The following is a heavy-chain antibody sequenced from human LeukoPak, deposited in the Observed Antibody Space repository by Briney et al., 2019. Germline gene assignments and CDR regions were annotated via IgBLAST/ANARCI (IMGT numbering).Heavy chain of an antibody. V-gene: IGHV4-61*02. J-gene: IGHJ3*02. CDR2: IYTSGTT. CDR3: ARLADYRDSSGHYYVSAFDI. CDR1: GGSISSGSFY. Sequence: SQTLSLTCTVSGGSISSGSFYWSWIRQPAGKGLEWIGRIYTSGTTNYNPSLKSRVTISVDTSKNQFSLKLSSVTAADTAVYYCARLADYRDSSGHYYVSAFDIWGQGTILTVSS. D-gene: IGHD3-22*01.